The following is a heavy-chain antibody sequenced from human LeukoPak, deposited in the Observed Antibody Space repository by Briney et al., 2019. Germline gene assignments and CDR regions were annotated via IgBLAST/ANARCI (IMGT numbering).Heavy chain of an antibody. D-gene: IGHD6-6*01. CDR2: INPSGRT. CDR3: ARQGMPRRGMYSSSSLDFDY. J-gene: IGHJ4*02. V-gene: IGHV4-34*01. CDR1: GGSFSGYY. Sequence: PAETLSLTCAVSGGSFSGYYWTWIRQPPGKGLEWIGEINPSGRTNYNPSLKSRVTISVDTSKNQFSLKLSSVTAADTAVYYCARQGMPRRGMYSSSSLDFDYWGQGTLVTVSS.